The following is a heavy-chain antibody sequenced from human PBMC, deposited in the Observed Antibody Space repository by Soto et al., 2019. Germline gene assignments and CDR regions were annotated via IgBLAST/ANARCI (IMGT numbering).Heavy chain of an antibody. CDR1: GFTFSNYY. D-gene: IGHD6-13*01. CDR2: ISSSSSYT. V-gene: IGHV3-11*06. Sequence: GGSLRLSCAASGFTFSNYYMSWIRQAPGKGLEWVSYISSSSSYTNYADSVKGRFTISRDNAKNSLYLQMNSLRAEDTAVYYCAREGRLIAAAGSSDWGQGTLVTVSS. CDR3: AREGRLIAAAGSSD. J-gene: IGHJ4*02.